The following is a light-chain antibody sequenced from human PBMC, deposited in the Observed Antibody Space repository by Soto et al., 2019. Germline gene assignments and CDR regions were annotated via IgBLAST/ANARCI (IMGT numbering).Light chain of an antibody. J-gene: IGLJ3*02. CDR2: EVS. Sequence: QSALTQPASVSGSPGQSITISCTGTSSDVGSYNLVSWYQHHPGKAPKLMIYEVSKWPSGVSSRFSGSKSGNTASLTISGLQAEDEADYFCCSYAGGSTFVFGGGTKLTVL. CDR1: SSDVGSYNL. V-gene: IGLV2-23*02. CDR3: CSYAGGSTFV.